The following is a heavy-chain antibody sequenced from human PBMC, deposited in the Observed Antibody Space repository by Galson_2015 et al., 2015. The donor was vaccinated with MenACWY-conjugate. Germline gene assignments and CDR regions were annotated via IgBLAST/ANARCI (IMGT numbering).Heavy chain of an antibody. Sequence: LSLTCTVSGGSISSYYWRWIRQPPGKGLEWIGYIYYSGSTNYNPSLKSRVTISVDTSKNQFSLKLSSVTAADTAVYYCARWVAVKMIEYCGQGTLVTVSS. D-gene: IGHD6-19*01. J-gene: IGHJ4*02. CDR2: IYYSGST. CDR1: GGSISSYY. V-gene: IGHV4-59*01. CDR3: ARWVAVKMIEY.